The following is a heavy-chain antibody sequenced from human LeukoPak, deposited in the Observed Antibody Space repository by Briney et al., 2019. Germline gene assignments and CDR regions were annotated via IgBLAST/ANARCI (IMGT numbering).Heavy chain of an antibody. J-gene: IGHJ6*03. CDR3: AKSTGTTSYYYYMDV. CDR1: GFTFSSYG. D-gene: IGHD1-1*01. V-gene: IGHV3-30*02. CDR2: IRYDGSNK. Sequence: GGSLRLSCAASGFTFSSYGMHWVRQAPGKGLEWVAFIRYDGSNKYYADSVKGRFTISRDNSKNTLYLQMNSLRAEDTAVYYCAKSTGTTSYYYYMDVWGKGTTVTISS.